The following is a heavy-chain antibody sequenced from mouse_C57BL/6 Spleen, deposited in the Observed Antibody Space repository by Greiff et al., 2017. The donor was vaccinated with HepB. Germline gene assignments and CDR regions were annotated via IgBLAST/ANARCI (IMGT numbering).Heavy chain of an antibody. V-gene: IGHV1-85*01. CDR3: ARVHYYGSTWYFDV. CDR2: IYPRDGST. D-gene: IGHD1-1*01. CDR1: GYTFTSYD. J-gene: IGHJ1*03. Sequence: VQLQQSGPELVKPGASVKLSCKASGYTFTSYDIHWVKQRPGQGLEWIGWIYPRDGSTKYNEKFKGKATLTVDTSSSTAYMELHSLTSEDSAVYLCARVHYYGSTWYFDVWGTGTTVTVSS.